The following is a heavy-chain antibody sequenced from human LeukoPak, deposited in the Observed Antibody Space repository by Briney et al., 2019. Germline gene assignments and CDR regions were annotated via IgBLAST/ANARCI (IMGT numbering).Heavy chain of an antibody. Sequence: GGSLRLSCAASGFTFSSYSMNWVRQAPGKGLEWVSSISSSSSYIYYADSVKGRFTISRDNAKNSLYLQMNSLRAEDTAVYYCARDARNTAMTSFDYWGQGTLVTVSS. D-gene: IGHD5-18*01. CDR2: ISSSSSYI. J-gene: IGHJ4*02. CDR3: ARDARNTAMTSFDY. V-gene: IGHV3-21*01. CDR1: GFTFSSYS.